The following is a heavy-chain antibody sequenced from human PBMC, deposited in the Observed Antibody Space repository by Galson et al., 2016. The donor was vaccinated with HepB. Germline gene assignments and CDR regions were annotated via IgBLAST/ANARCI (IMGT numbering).Heavy chain of an antibody. J-gene: IGHJ5*02. CDR1: GYTFTNYD. V-gene: IGHV1-8*01. D-gene: IGHD4-23*01. CDR2: MSPNSGNT. Sequence: SGYTFTNYDFNWVRQATGQGLEWLGWMSPNSGNTGYAQNFQGRVTLTRDTSISTAYMELSSLRSDDTAVYYCARDYGGNSGWFDPWGQGTLVTVSS. CDR3: ARDYGGNSGWFDP.